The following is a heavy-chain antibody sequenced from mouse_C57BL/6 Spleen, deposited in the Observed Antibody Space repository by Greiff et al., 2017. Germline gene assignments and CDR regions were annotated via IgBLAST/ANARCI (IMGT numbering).Heavy chain of an antibody. CDR3: TGSTMVKEAYYFDY. J-gene: IGHJ2*01. V-gene: IGHV1-5*01. CDR2: IYPGNSDT. CDR1: GYTFTSYW. D-gene: IGHD2-2*01. Sequence: EVQLQESGTVLARPGASVKMSCKTSGYTFTSYWMHWVKQRPGQGLEWIGAIYPGNSDTSYNQKFKGKAKLTAVTSASTAYMELSSLTNEDSAVSYCTGSTMVKEAYYFDYWGQGTTLTVSS.